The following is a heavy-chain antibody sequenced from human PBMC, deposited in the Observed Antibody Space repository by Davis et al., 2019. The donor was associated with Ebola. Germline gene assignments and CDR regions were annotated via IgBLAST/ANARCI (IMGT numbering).Heavy chain of an antibody. J-gene: IGHJ6*02. CDR3: ARGHITMVVVPLDYNFYAMDV. Sequence: ASVKVSCKASGYTFTGYYMHWVRQAPGQGLEWMGRINPNSGGTNYAQKLRGRVTMTRDTSISTAYMELSRLRSDDTAVYYCARGHITMVVVPLDYNFYAMDVWGQGTTVTVSS. CDR1: GYTFTGYY. D-gene: IGHD3-22*01. V-gene: IGHV1-2*06. CDR2: INPNSGGT.